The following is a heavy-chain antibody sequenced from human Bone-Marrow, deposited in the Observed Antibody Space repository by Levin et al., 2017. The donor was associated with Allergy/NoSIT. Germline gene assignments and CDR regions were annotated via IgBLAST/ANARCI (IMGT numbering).Heavy chain of an antibody. CDR2: IYYTGNT. V-gene: IGHV4-59*01. CDR3: ERESSGDYERTFAY. Sequence: SETLSLTCTVSGGSISTYYWSWIRQTPGKGPEWIGYIYYTGNTNYNPSLKSRVTISIDTSKNQVSLKLSSVTAADTDVYYWERESSGDYERTFAYGGQGTRVTVSA. CDR1: GGSISTYY. J-gene: IGHJ4*02. D-gene: IGHD6-19*01.